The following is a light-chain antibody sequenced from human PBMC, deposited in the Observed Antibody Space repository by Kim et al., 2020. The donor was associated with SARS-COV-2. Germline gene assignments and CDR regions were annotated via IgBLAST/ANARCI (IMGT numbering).Light chain of an antibody. CDR1: SSNIGAVYE. CDR2: GDI. V-gene: IGLV1-40*01. CDR3: QSYDNSLGGYG. J-gene: IGLJ1*01. Sequence: QRVPISGTGISSNIGAVYEVHWDQPRPGTAPKLRISGDINRPSGVPDRFSGSKSGTAASLAITGLRTEDEADYYLQSYDNSLGGYGFGTGTKVTVL.